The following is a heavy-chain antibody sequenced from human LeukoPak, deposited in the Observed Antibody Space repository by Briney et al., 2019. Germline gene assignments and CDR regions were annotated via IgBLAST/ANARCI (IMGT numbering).Heavy chain of an antibody. J-gene: IGHJ6*03. Sequence: GRSLRLSCAASGFTFSSYGMHWVRQAPGKGLEWVAVIWYGGSNKYYADSVKGRFTISRDNSRNTLYLQMNSLRAEDTAVYYCAKGGDNVVQNYYYYYMDVWGKGTTVTVSS. CDR1: GFTFSSYG. CDR3: AKGGDNVVQNYYYYYMDV. V-gene: IGHV3-30*18. D-gene: IGHD2-2*01. CDR2: IWYGGSNK.